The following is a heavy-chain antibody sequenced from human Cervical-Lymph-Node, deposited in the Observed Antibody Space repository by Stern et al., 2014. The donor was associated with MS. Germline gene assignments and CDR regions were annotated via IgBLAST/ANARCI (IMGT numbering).Heavy chain of an antibody. Sequence: QVQLMQSGAEVKKPGSSVKLSCQASGSTFSNYAMNCVRQVPGQGLVWMGGISPMYATANQTQHFQGRVTFTADTSTNTAFLELSSLRSGDTAVYYCVLQTLGATYWGRGTLVTVSS. V-gene: IGHV1-69*06. D-gene: IGHD3-3*01. CDR2: ISPMYATA. CDR1: GSTFSNYA. CDR3: VLQTLGATY. J-gene: IGHJ4*02.